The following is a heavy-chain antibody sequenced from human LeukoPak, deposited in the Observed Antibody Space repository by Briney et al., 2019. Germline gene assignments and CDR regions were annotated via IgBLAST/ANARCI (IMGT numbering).Heavy chain of an antibody. CDR2: INHSGFT. D-gene: IGHD2-15*01. CDR1: GGSFSGHY. V-gene: IGHV4-34*01. Sequence: PSETLSLTCAVYGGSFSGHYWSWIRQPPGKGLEWIGEINHSGFTNYNPSLKSRVTISVDTSKNRFSLKLSSVTAADTAVYYCARGRLGYCSGGSCYSGLDYWGQGTLVTVSS. J-gene: IGHJ4*02. CDR3: ARGRLGYCSGGSCYSGLDY.